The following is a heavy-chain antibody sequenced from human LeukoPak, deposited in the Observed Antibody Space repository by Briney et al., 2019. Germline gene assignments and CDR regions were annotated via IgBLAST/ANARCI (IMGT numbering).Heavy chain of an antibody. CDR2: INPNSGGT. CDR1: GYTFTSYG. D-gene: IGHD1-14*01. Sequence: ASVKVSCKASGYTFTSYGISWVRQAPGQGLEWMGWINPNSGGTNYAQKFQGRVTMNKDTYNTTAYMELSRLRADDTAGYECERPVIKGTHDVFDIWGQGTTVTVSS. CDR3: ERPVIKGTHDVFDI. J-gene: IGHJ3*02. V-gene: IGHV1-2*02.